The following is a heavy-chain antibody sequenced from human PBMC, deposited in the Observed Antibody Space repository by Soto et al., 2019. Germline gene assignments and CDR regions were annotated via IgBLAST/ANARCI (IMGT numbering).Heavy chain of an antibody. D-gene: IGHD6-19*01. V-gene: IGHV3-23*01. Sequence: EVQLLESGGGLVQPGGSLRLSCAASGFTFTNYAMSWVRQAPGKGQEWVSTISGGGDGTYYADSVKGHFTISRDNSKNTLYLQMNSLRVEDTAIYYCAKKGLGSLKTFCSGSGCHYAFDIWGQWTMVTVSS. CDR1: GFTFTNYA. CDR2: ISGGGDGT. CDR3: AKKGLGSLKTFCSGSGCHYAFDI. J-gene: IGHJ3*02.